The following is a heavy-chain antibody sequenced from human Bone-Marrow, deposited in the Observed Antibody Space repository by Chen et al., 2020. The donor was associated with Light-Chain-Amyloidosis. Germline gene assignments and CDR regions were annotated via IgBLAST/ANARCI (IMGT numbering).Heavy chain of an antibody. CDR2: INGDGSTETYAVYGGDG. J-gene: IGHJ4*02. D-gene: IGHD4-4*01. CDR3: ARGGAYSTIDY. V-gene: IGHV3-74*03. Sequence: EVQLVESGGDLVQPGGSLRISCEVSGFTFRDYWMPWVRQVPGKGLEGVSRINGDGSTETYAVYGGDGMYAGSVKGRVTISRGNAKNTLYLQMTGLRVEDTAVYYCARGGAYSTIDYWGQGTLVTVSS. CDR1: GFTFRDYW.